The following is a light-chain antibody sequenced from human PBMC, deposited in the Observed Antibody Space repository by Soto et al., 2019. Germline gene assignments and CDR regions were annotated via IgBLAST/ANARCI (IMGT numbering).Light chain of an antibody. Sequence: QSVLTQPPSVSGAPGQRVTISCTGSSSNIGAGYDVHWYQQLPGTAPKLLTYGNSNRPSGVPDRFSGSKSGTSASLAITGRQAEDEADYSCQSYDSSLISYVFGTGTKLTVL. CDR1: SSNIGAGYD. CDR3: QSYDSSLISYV. J-gene: IGLJ1*01. V-gene: IGLV1-40*01. CDR2: GNS.